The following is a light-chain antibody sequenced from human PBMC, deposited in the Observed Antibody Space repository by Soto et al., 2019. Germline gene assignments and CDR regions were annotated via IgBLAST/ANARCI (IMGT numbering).Light chain of an antibody. CDR3: QQYYSYPHT. J-gene: IGKJ1*01. Sequence: AIRMTQSPSSFSASTGDRVTITCRASQGISSYLAWYQQKPGKAPKLLIYAASTLQSVVPSRFSGSGSGTDFTLTISCLQSEDFATYYGQQYYSYPHTFGQGTKVEIK. V-gene: IGKV1-8*01. CDR1: QGISSY. CDR2: AAS.